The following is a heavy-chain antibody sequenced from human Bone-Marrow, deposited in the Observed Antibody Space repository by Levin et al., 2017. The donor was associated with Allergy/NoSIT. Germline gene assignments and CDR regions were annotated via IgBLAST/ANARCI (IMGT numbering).Heavy chain of an antibody. CDR3: ARVGASQWTLLPPSREGGMDV. D-gene: IGHD6-19*01. Sequence: GGSLRLSCKTSGFKFTRYWIAWVRQVPGKGLEWMGIIFPDDSDTRYSPSFQGHVSISGDKSTSIAYLQWSRLKASDTATYFCARVGASQWTLLPPSREGGMDVWGQGTTVIVSS. CDR2: IFPDDSDT. CDR1: GFKFTRYW. V-gene: IGHV5-51*06. J-gene: IGHJ6*02.